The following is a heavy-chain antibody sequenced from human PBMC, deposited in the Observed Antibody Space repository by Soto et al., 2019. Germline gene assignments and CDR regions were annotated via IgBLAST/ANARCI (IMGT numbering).Heavy chain of an antibody. CDR1: GFTFSSYS. Sequence: EVQLVESGGGLVQPGGSLRLSCAASGFTFSSYSMNWVRQAPGKGLEWVSYISSSSSSIYYADSVKGRFTISRDNAKNSLYLQMNSLTDEDTAVYYCARDKDWNDDYWYFDLWGRGTLVTVSS. D-gene: IGHD1-1*01. CDR3: ARDKDWNDDYWYFDL. V-gene: IGHV3-48*02. J-gene: IGHJ2*01. CDR2: ISSSSSSI.